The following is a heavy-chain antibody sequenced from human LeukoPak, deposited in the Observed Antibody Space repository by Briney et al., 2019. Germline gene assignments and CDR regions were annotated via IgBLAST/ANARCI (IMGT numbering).Heavy chain of an antibody. CDR3: ARVHSSGYYKITPFDY. V-gene: IGHV4-34*01. Sequence: SETLSLTCAVYGGSFSGYYWSWIRQPPGKGLEWIGEINHSGSTNYNPSLKSRVTISVDTSKNQFSLKLSSVTAADTAVYYCARVHSSGYYKITPFDYWDQGTLVTVSS. D-gene: IGHD3-22*01. CDR1: GGSFSGYY. CDR2: INHSGST. J-gene: IGHJ4*02.